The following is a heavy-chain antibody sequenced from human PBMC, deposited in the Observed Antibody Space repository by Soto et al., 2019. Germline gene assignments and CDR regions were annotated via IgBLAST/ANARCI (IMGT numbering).Heavy chain of an antibody. J-gene: IGHJ5*02. CDR3: ARHGDYYVLRYFDWNNHKKNPGWFDP. Sequence: SETLSLTCTVSGGSISSSSYYWGWIRQPPGKGLEWIGSIYYSGSTYYNPSLKSRVTISVDTSKNQFSLKLSSVTAADTPVYYCARHGDYYVLRYFDWNNHKKNPGWFDPWGQGTLVTVSS. D-gene: IGHD3-9*01. CDR2: IYYSGST. V-gene: IGHV4-39*01. CDR1: GGSISSSSYY.